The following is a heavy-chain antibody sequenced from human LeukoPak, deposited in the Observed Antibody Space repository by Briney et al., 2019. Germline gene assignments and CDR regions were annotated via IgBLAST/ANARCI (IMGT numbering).Heavy chain of an antibody. CDR2: VSAGHHA. J-gene: IGHJ4*02. CDR3: VREARGYHYTYFDY. V-gene: IGHV3-13*01. Sequence: PGGPLRLSYTASGLTLGGHDMHWVRHTTGDGLEWVAAVSAGHHAFYAGSVRGRFTVSREDAKNSLFLQMNSLRSGDTAIYYCVREARGYHYTYFDYWGQGSLVTVSS. CDR1: GLTLGGHD. D-gene: IGHD5-18*01.